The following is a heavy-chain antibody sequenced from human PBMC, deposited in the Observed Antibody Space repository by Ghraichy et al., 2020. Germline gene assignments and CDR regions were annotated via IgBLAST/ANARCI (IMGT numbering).Heavy chain of an antibody. V-gene: IGHV3-30*02. CDR1: GFTFSSYG. Sequence: GGSLRLSCAASGFTFSSYGMHWVRQAPGKGLEWVALIRYDGSNRYYADSVKGRFTISRDNSKNTLSLQMDSLRAEDTAVYYCAKGDGYNSPADYWGQGTLVTVSS. J-gene: IGHJ4*02. D-gene: IGHD5-24*01. CDR3: AKGDGYNSPADY. CDR2: IRYDGSNR.